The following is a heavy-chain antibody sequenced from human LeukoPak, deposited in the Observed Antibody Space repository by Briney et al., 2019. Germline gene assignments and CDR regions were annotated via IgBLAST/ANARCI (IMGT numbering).Heavy chain of an antibody. CDR2: INHSGST. CDR1: GGSFSGYY. CDR3: ARFRYGAAPDY. Sequence: PETLSLTCAVYGGSFSGYYWSWIRQPPGKGLECIGEINHSGSTNYNPSLKSRVTISVDTSKNQFSLKLSSVTAADTAVYYCARFRYGAAPDYWGQGTLVTVSS. V-gene: IGHV4-34*01. J-gene: IGHJ4*02. D-gene: IGHD6-13*01.